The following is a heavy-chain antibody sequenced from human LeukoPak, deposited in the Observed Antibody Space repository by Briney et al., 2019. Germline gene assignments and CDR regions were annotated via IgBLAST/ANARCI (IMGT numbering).Heavy chain of an antibody. J-gene: IGHJ4*02. CDR1: GGSITSNSHN. V-gene: IGHV4-39*01. CDR3: ARRGDILTDYAFDY. D-gene: IGHD3-9*01. Sequence: PSETLSLTCTVSGGSITSNSHNWGWIRQAPGKGLEWIGNIYYSGTTSYNPSLQSRVSISVDTSKNQFSLRLSPVTAADTAVYYCARRGDILTDYAFDYWGQGTLVTVSS. CDR2: IYYSGTT.